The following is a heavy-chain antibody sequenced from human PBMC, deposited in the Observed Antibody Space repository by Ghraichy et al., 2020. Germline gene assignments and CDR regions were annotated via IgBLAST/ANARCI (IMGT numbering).Heavy chain of an antibody. CDR3: AREEGYCSSTSCFPGLGMDV. D-gene: IGHD2-2*01. J-gene: IGHJ6*02. CDR1: GGSVSSGSYY. CDR2: IYYSGST. V-gene: IGHV4-61*01. Sequence: SQTLSLTCTVSGGSVSSGSYYWSWIRQPPGKGLEWIGYIYYSGSTNYNPSLKSRVTISVDTSKNQFSLKLSSVTAADTAVYYCAREEGYCSSTSCFPGLGMDVWGQGTTVTVSS.